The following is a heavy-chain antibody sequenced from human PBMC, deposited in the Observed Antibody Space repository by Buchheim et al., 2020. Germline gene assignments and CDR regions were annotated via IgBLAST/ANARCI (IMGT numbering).Heavy chain of an antibody. CDR3: ARDGDLSDGNPGFDY. J-gene: IGHJ4*02. CDR1: GFTFSSYG. V-gene: IGHV3-33*01. Sequence: QVQLVESGGGVVQPGRSLRLSCAASGFTFSSYGMHWVSQAPGKGLEWVAVIWYDGSNKYYADSVQGRFTISRDNSKNTLYLQMNSLRAEDTAVYYCARDGDLSDGNPGFDYWGQGTL. CDR2: IWYDGSNK. D-gene: IGHD2-15*01.